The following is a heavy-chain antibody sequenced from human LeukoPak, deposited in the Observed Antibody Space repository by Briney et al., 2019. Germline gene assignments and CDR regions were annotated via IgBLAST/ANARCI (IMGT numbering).Heavy chain of an antibody. CDR1: GGSISSSSYY. CDR3: ARSPNDYYYDSSGYYGFDY. CDR2: IYYSGST. J-gene: IGHJ4*02. V-gene: IGHV4-39*01. D-gene: IGHD3-22*01. Sequence: SETLSLTCTVSGGSISSSSYYWGWIRQPPGKGLEWIGSIYYSGSTYYNPSLKSRVTISLDTSKNQFSLKLSSVTAADTAVYYCARSPNDYYYDSSGYYGFDYWGQGTLVTVSS.